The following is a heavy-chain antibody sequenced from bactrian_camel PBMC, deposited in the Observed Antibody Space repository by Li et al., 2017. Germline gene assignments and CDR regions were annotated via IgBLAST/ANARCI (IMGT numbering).Heavy chain of an antibody. J-gene: IGHJ6*01. CDR3: AADSRGDGNWLLMTQSFDS. Sequence: QVQLVESGGGSVQAGGSLNLSCAASGYTYTAISMAWFRQAPGKEREGVAGIESDGSTSHARSLKGRFTISRDNAKSTRYLQMNDLEPEDTAMYFCAADSRGDGNWLLMTQSFDSWGQGTQVTVS. D-gene: IGHD7*01. V-gene: IGHV3S53*01. CDR1: GYTYTAIS. CDR2: IESDGST.